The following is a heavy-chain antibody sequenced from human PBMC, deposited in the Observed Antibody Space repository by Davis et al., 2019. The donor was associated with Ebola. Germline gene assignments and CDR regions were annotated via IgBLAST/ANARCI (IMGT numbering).Heavy chain of an antibody. D-gene: IGHD1-26*01. CDR2: IADDEKRQ. CDR3: ARDRANILGFDF. J-gene: IGHJ4*02. CDR1: GFTFNNYA. V-gene: IGHV3-30*03. Sequence: GESLKISCVASGFTFNNYAMHWVRQTPDKGLEWVARIADDEKRQKYADSIKGRFTISRDNSKNMVYLQMSSLRDEDTAFYYCARDRANILGFDFWGRGALVTVSS.